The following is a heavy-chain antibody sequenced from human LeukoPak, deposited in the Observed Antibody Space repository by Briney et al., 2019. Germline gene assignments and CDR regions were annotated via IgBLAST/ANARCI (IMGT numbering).Heavy chain of an antibody. CDR3: ARVKDSSGYYYNYFDY. Sequence: SETLSLTCTVSGGSISSGGYYWSWIREHPGKGLEWIGYIYYSGSTYYNPSLKRRVTISVHTSKNQFSLKLSSVTAADTAVYYCARVKDSSGYYYNYFDYWGQGTLVTVSS. CDR2: IYYSGST. CDR1: GGSISSGGYY. J-gene: IGHJ4*02. D-gene: IGHD3-22*01. V-gene: IGHV4-31*03.